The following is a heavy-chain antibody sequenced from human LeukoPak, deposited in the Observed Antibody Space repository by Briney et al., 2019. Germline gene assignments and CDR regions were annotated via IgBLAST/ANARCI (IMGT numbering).Heavy chain of an antibody. CDR3: ARVWRQYFDY. CDR1: GYTLTELS. CDR2: INPNSGGT. Sequence: GASVKVSCKVSGYTLTELSMHWVRQAPGQGLEWMGWINPNSGGTNYAQKFQGRVTMTRDTSISTAYMELSRLRSDDTAVYYCARVWRQYFDYWGQGTLVTVSS. J-gene: IGHJ4*02. V-gene: IGHV1-2*02. D-gene: IGHD2-21*01.